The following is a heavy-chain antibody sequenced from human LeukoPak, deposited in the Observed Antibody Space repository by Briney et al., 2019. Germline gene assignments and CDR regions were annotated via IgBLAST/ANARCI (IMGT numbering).Heavy chain of an antibody. CDR2: LVYDERN. J-gene: IGHJ4*02. D-gene: IGHD2-21*01. CDR3: ARDLSAAYDY. CDR1: GFPFSSYG. V-gene: IGHV3-33*01. Sequence: GRSLRLSCAASGFPFSSYGLHWVRQAPGKGLEWVARLVYDERNDYANSVKGRFTISRDNSKNTLYLQMDNLRVDDTAVYYCARDLSAAYDYWGQGTLVTVSS.